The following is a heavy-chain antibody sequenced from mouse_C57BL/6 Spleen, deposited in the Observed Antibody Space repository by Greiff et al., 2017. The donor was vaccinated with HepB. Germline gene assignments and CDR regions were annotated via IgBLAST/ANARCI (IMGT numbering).Heavy chain of an antibody. CDR1: GYTFTSYW. CDR2: IHPNSGST. D-gene: IGHD1-1*01. V-gene: IGHV1-64*01. J-gene: IGHJ1*03. Sequence: QVQLQQPGAELVKPGASVKLSCKASGYTFTSYWMHWVKQRPGQGLEWIGMIHPNSGSTNYNEKFKSKATLTVDKSSSTAYTQLSSLTSEDSAVYYCARGYYGSSRDWYFDVWGTGTTVTVSS. CDR3: ARGYYGSSRDWYFDV.